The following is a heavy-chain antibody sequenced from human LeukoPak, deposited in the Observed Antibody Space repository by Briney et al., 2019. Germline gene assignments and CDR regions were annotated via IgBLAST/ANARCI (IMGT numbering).Heavy chain of an antibody. V-gene: IGHV1-3*01. J-gene: IGHJ4*02. D-gene: IGHD2-21*02. CDR2: TNVGNGNT. Sequence: ASVKVSCKASGYTFTTYAIHWVRQAPGQGLEWMGWTNVGNGNTRYSQKFQGRVTITRDTSASTAYMEMSSLRSEDTAVYYCARAYCGGDCYNDHWGQGTLVTVSS. CDR3: ARAYCGGDCYNDH. CDR1: GYTFTTYA.